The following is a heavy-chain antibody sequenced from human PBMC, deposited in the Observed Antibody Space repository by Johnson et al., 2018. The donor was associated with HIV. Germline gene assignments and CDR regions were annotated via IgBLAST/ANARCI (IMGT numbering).Heavy chain of an antibody. CDR3: AREGGQWLVLVDAFDI. V-gene: IGHV3-30-3*01. Sequence: QMLLVVSGGGVVQPGRSSRPSCAASGFTFSSYAMHWVRQAPGKGLEWVAVISYDGRNKSYADPVKGRFTISRDNSKNTLYLQMNSLRAEDTAVYYCAREGGQWLVLVDAFDIWGQGTMVTVSS. CDR2: ISYDGRNK. D-gene: IGHD6-19*01. CDR1: GFTFSSYA. J-gene: IGHJ3*02.